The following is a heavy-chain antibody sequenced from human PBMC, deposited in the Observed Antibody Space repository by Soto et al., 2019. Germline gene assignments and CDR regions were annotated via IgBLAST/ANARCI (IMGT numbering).Heavy chain of an antibody. J-gene: IGHJ6*02. CDR2: INHSGST. Sequence: SETLSLTCAGYGGSFSGYYWSWIRQPPGKGLEWIGEINHSGSTNYNPSFKSRVTISVDTSKNQFSLKLSSVTAADTAVYYCARGRGSYYYYYGMDVWGQGTTVTVSS. CDR3: ARGRGSYYYYYGMDV. D-gene: IGHD1-26*01. CDR1: GGSFSGYY. V-gene: IGHV4-34*01.